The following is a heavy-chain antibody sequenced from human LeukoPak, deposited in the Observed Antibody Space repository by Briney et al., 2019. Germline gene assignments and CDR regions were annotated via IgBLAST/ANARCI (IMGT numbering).Heavy chain of an antibody. D-gene: IGHD1-7*01. CDR3: ARDKGTIWNSQNDPFDI. J-gene: IGHJ3*02. V-gene: IGHV3-30*10. Sequence: PGGSVRLSCAASGFTFSSYIMHWVRQAPGKGLEWVAVISYDGSNAYYTDSVKGRFTISRDNSENTLFLQMNSLRGEDTAVYYCARDKGTIWNSQNDPFDIWGQGTMVTVSS. CDR1: GFTFSSYI. CDR2: ISYDGSNA.